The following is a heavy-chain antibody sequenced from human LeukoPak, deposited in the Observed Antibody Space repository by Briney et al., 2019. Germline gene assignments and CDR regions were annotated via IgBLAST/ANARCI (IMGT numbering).Heavy chain of an antibody. CDR1: GGSISSYY. Sequence: SETLPLTCTVSGGSISSYYWNWIRQPPGKGLEWIGYIYYSGSTNYNPSLKSRVTISVDTSKNQFSLKLSSVTAADTAVYYCARGGWYPESFQHWGQGALVTVSS. CDR2: IYYSGST. J-gene: IGHJ1*01. V-gene: IGHV4-59*01. D-gene: IGHD6-19*01. CDR3: ARGGWYPESFQH.